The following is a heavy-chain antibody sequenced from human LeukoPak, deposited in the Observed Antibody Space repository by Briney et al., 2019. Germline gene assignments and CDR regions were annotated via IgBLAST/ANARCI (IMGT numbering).Heavy chain of an antibody. Sequence: PSGTLSLTCTVSGGFFSSDSYYWSWMRQPPGKGLVWIRYIYYSESNNYNPSLKSRVTISADTSKNQFSLKLSSGTAADTAVYYCAKLWFGEWGTYGMDVWGKGTTVTVSS. CDR3: AKLWFGEWGTYGMDV. CDR1: GGFFSSDSYY. J-gene: IGHJ6*04. CDR2: IYYSESN. V-gene: IGHV4-61*01. D-gene: IGHD3-10*01.